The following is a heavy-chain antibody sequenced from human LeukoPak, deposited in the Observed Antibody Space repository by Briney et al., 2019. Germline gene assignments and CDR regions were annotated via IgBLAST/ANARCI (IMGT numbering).Heavy chain of an antibody. CDR3: AERGGTDANDY. D-gene: IGHD1-7*01. J-gene: IGHJ4*02. Sequence: SVKVSCKASGYTFTGYYMHWVRQAPGQGLEWMGRIIPILGIANYAQRFQSRVTLTADRSTSTAYMELSSLRSEDTAVYYCAERGGTDANDYWGQGTLVTVSS. CDR2: IIPILGIA. CDR1: GYTFTGYY. V-gene: IGHV1-69*02.